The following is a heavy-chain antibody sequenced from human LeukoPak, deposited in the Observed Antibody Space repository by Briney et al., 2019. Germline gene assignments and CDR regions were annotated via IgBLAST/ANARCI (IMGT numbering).Heavy chain of an antibody. CDR1: GFTFSSYA. D-gene: IGHD1-1*01. V-gene: IGHV3-30-3*01. CDR2: ISYDGSNK. Sequence: GGSLRLSCAASGFTFSSYAMHWVRQAPGKGLEWVAIISYDGSNKYYADSVKGRFTISRDNSKNTLYLQMNSLRAEDTAVYYCARDDLSGTFDYWGQGTLVTVSS. J-gene: IGHJ4*02. CDR3: ARDDLSGTFDY.